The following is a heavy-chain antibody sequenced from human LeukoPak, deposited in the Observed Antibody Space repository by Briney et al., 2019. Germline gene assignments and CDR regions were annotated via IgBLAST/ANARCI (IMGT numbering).Heavy chain of an antibody. CDR2: IYYSGST. V-gene: IGHV4-59*01. J-gene: IGHJ5*02. CDR3: ARAWVPYYDILTGYSTVNWFDP. D-gene: IGHD3-9*01. Sequence: PSETLSLTCTVSGGSISSYYWSWIRQPPGKGLEWIGYIYYSGSTNYNPSLKSRVTISVDTSKNQFSLKLSSVTAADTAVYYCARAWVPYYDILTGYSTVNWFDPWGQGTLVTVSS. CDR1: GGSISSYY.